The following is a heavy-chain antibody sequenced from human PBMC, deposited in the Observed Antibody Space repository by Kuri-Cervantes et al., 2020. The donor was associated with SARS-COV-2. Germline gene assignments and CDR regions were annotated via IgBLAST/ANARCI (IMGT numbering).Heavy chain of an antibody. Sequence: ASVKVSCKASGYTFTGYYMHWVRQAPGQGLEWMGWINPNSGGTNYAQKFQGRVTITADESTSTAYMELSSLRSEDTAVYYCARGGGRLRWSRAYYYYMDVWGKGTTVTVSS. CDR2: INPNSGGT. CDR3: ARGGGRLRWSRAYYYYMDV. D-gene: IGHD4-23*01. V-gene: IGHV1-2*02. CDR1: GYTFTGYY. J-gene: IGHJ6*03.